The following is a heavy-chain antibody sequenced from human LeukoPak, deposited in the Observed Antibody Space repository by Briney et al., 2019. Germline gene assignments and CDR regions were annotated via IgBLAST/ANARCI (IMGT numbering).Heavy chain of an antibody. D-gene: IGHD3-16*02. CDR2: INHSGGT. V-gene: IGHV4-34*01. J-gene: IGHJ4*02. CDR1: GGSFSGYY. CDR3: ARVGDYVWGSYRSTPFDY. Sequence: SETLSPTCAVYGGSFSGYYWSWIRQPPGKGLEWIGEINHSGGTNYNPSLKSRVTISVDTSKNQFSLKLSSVTAADTALYYCARVGDYVWGSYRSTPFDYWGQGTLVTVSS.